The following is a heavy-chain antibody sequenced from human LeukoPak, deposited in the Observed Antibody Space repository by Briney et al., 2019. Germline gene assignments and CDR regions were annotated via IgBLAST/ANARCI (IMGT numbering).Heavy chain of an antibody. J-gene: IGHJ5*02. Sequence: GGSLRLSCAASGFTFSSYAMSWVRQAPGKGLEWVSAISGSGGSTYYADSEKGRFTISRDNSKNTLYLQMNSLRAEDTAVYYCAREALEWLLYLDPLRWFDPWGQGTLVTVSS. CDR3: AREALEWLLYLDPLRWFDP. V-gene: IGHV3-23*01. CDR1: GFTFSSYA. CDR2: ISGSGGST. D-gene: IGHD3-3*01.